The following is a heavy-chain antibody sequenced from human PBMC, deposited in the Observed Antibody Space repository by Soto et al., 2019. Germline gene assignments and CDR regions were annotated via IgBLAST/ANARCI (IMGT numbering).Heavy chain of an antibody. D-gene: IGHD2-15*01. CDR3: ARRLLSYYYYGMDV. CDR1: GGSFSGYY. J-gene: IGHJ6*02. V-gene: IGHV4-34*01. CDR2: INHSGST. Sequence: SETLSLTCAVYGGSFSGYYWSWIRQPPGKGLEWIGEINHSGSTNYNPSLKSRVTISVDTSKNQFSLKLSSVTAADTAVYYCARRLLSYYYYGMDVWGQGTTVTVSS.